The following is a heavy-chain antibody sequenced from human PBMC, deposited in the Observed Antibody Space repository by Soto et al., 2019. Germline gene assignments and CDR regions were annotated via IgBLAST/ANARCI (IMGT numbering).Heavy chain of an antibody. CDR2: IYYSGST. CDR3: ARDAYYYDSSGYVVWFDP. J-gene: IGHJ5*02. CDR1: GGSISSYY. Sequence: SETLSLTCTVSGGSISSYYWSWIRQPPGKGLEWIGYIYYSGSTNYNPSLKSRVTISVDTSKNQFSLKLSSVTAADTAVYYCARDAYYYDSSGYVVWFDPWGQGTLVTVSS. D-gene: IGHD3-22*01. V-gene: IGHV4-59*01.